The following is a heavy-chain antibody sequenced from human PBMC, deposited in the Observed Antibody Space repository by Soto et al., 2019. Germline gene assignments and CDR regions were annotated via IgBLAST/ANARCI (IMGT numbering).Heavy chain of an antibody. J-gene: IGHJ6*02. V-gene: IGHV3-53*02. CDR2: MYSGGST. D-gene: IGHD3-10*01. Sequence: EVQLVETGGGLIQPGGSLRLSCAASGFTVSSNFITWVRQAPGRGLEWVSVMYSGGSTDYADSVRGRFTISRDNSKNTVSLQMNSLTVEDTAVYYCARGDHYGSGMDVWGQGTTVTVSS. CDR3: ARGDHYGSGMDV. CDR1: GFTVSSNF.